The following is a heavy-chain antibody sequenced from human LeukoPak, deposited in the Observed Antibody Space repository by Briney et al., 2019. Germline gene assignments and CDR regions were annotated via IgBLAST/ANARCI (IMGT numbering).Heavy chain of an antibody. D-gene: IGHD6-6*01. CDR3: AIDARAARPIFDY. CDR1: GGSISSYY. CDR2: IYTSGST. V-gene: IGHV4-4*07. Sequence: SETLSLTCTVSGGSISSYYLSWIRQPAGKGLEWIGRIYTSGSTNYNPSLKSRVTMSVDTSKNQFSLKLSSVTAADTAVYYCAIDARAARPIFDYWGQGTLVTVSS. J-gene: IGHJ4*02.